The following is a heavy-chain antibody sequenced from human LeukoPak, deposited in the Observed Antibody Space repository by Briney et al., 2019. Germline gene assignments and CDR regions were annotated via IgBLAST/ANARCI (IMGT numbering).Heavy chain of an antibody. CDR3: AKGLRDGYNLVPTGSDY. D-gene: IGHD5-24*01. CDR1: GFTVSSNY. CDR2: IYSGGST. V-gene: IGHV3-53*01. Sequence: GGSLRLSCAASGFTVSSNYMSWVRQAPGKGLEWVSVIYSGGSTYYADSVKGRFTISRDNSKNTLYLQMNSLRAEDTAVYYCAKGLRDGYNLVPTGSDYWGQGTWSPSPQ. J-gene: IGHJ4*02.